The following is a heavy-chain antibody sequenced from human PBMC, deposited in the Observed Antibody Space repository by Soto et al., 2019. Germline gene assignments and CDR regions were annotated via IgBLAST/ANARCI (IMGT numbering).Heavy chain of an antibody. D-gene: IGHD4-17*01. J-gene: IGHJ4*02. CDR2: ISGTGSSI. Sequence: EVQLVESGGGLVQPGGSLRLSCAASGFSLRGYSMSWVRQAPGKGLEWVSYISGTGSSIYAVSVKDRFTTSRDNAKNSVYLQMNSLGDDDTAVYYCARGAGYGDDGDYWGQGTLVTVSS. V-gene: IGHV3-48*02. CDR1: GFSLRGYS. CDR3: ARGAGYGDDGDY.